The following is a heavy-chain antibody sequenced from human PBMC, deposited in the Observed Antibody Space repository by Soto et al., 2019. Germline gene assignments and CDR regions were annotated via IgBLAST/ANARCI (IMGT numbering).Heavy chain of an antibody. CDR3: ARGGTLSGDYAIFDY. D-gene: IGHD4-17*01. CDR1: GFTFSSYS. V-gene: IGHV3-48*01. Sequence: AGSLRLSCAASGFTFSSYSMNWVRQAPGKGLEWVSYISSSTSTIYYADSVKGRFTISRDNAKNSLYLQMNSLRAEDTAVYYCARGGTLSGDYAIFDYWGQGTLVTVSS. J-gene: IGHJ4*02. CDR2: ISSSTSTI.